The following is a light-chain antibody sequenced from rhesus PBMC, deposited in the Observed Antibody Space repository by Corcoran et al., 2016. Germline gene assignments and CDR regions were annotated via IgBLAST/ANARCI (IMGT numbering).Light chain of an antibody. Sequence: EIVMTQSPATLALSPGERATLSCRASQSVSSYLAWYQQNPGQAPRLLIYGASSRATGIPDRFSGSGSGTEFTLTISSLEPEDVGVYFCLQSSNWPWTFGQGTKVEIK. CDR1: QSVSSY. V-gene: IGKV3-24*04. J-gene: IGKJ1*01. CDR2: GAS. CDR3: LQSSNWPWT.